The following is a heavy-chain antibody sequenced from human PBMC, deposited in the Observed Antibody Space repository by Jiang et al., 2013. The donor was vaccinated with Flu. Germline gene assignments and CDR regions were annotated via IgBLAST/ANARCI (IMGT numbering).Heavy chain of an antibody. V-gene: IGHV5-51*01. D-gene: IGHD3-10*01. J-gene: IGHJ4*02. CDR2: IYPGDSDS. CDR3: ARQFSAKLIGAGDYYFDY. CDR1: GYTFTNYW. Sequence: GAEVKKPGESLEISCKASGYTFTNYWIAWARQMPGKGLEWMGIIYPGDSDSKYSPSFRGHVTMSVDKSINTAYLQWSSLKASDTAIYYCARQFSAKLIGAGDYYFDYWAEGTLVTVPS.